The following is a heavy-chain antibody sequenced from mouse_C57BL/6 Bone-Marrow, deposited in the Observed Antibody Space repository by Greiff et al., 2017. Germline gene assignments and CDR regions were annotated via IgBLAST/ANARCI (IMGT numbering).Heavy chain of an antibody. Sequence: QVQLQQPGAELVKSGASVKMSSKASGYPFTSYWLTWVKQRHGQGLAWIGDIYPGSGSPNYNEKFKSKATLTVDTSSSTAYMPLISLTSKDSAVYYCASTYYGSSFDVWGTVTTVTVSS. CDR3: ASTYYGSSFDV. CDR1: GYPFTSYW. J-gene: IGHJ1*03. V-gene: IGHV1-55*01. D-gene: IGHD1-1*01. CDR2: IYPGSGSP.